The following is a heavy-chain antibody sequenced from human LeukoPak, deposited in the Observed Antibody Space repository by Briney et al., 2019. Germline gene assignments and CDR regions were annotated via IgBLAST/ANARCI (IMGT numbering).Heavy chain of an antibody. CDR3: ARDGITCTRDY. CDR1: GLTFSDAW. CDR2: IDEHGFKT. V-gene: IGHV3-7*01. J-gene: IGHJ4*02. Sequence: GGSLRLSCVLSGLTFSDAWMSWVRQAPGKGLEWVASIDEHGFKTYYAASVTGRFTISKDTAKNSLDLQMNSLRAEDTAVYYCARDGITCTRDYWGQGALVAVSS. D-gene: IGHD1-7*01.